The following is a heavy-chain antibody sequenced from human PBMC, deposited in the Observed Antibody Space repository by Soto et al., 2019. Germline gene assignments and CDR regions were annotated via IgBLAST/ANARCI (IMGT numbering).Heavy chain of an antibody. CDR2: SNAANGAT. CDR1: GYPFSSSC. D-gene: IGHD2-2*01. V-gene: IGHV1-3*01. Sequence: ASVKTSCKASGYPFSSSCIHWVRQASGQRLEWMGWSNAANGATKCSPKCQCRVTITRDTSASTAYMELSSLRSEDTAVYYCVRGHVSATSSNWFGP. CDR3: VRGHVSATSSNWFGP. J-gene: IGHJ5*02.